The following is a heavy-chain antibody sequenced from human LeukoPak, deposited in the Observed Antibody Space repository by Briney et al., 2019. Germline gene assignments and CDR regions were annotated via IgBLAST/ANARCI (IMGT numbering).Heavy chain of an antibody. CDR3: ARDTRLGYCRSTSCYASWYDP. CDR1: GSTFSSYA. D-gene: IGHD2-2*01. CDR2: ISGGGDNT. V-gene: IGHV3-23*01. J-gene: IGHJ5*02. Sequence: GGSLRLSCAASGSTFSSYAMSWVRQAPGKGLEWVSTISGGGDNTYYADSVKGRFTISRDNSKNTLYLQMNSLRTEDTALYYCARDTRLGYCRSTSCYASWYDPWGQGTLVTVSS.